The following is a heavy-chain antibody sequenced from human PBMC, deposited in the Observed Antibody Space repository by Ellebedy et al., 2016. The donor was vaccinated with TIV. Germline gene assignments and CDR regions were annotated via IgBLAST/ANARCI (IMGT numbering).Heavy chain of an antibody. J-gene: IGHJ4*02. CDR3: PYSSGWYRFDE. CDR2: ISNDGKKT. V-gene: IGHV3-30*04. D-gene: IGHD6-19*01. Sequence: GESLKISCSASGFTFSVYDMHWVRQAPGKGLEWVAVISNDGKKTHYADFAKGRFTVSRDNSWNMVYLQMNSLIPDDTAVYYCPYSSGWYRFDEWGRGTLVTVSA. CDR1: GFTFSVYD.